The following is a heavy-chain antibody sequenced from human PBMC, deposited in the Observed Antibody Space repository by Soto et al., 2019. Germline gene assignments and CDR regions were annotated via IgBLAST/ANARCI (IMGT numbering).Heavy chain of an antibody. CDR3: ARDCSGGDCYY. CDR2: IKEDGSEK. Sequence: EVQLVESGGGLVQPGGSLKLSCAASGFSLSYYWMSWVRQAPGKGLEWVANIKEDGSEKYYVDSVKGRFTISRDNAKNAVYLQMNSLRVEDKDVYYCARDCSGGDCYYWGQGTLVTVSS. CDR1: GFSLSYYW. D-gene: IGHD2-21*02. J-gene: IGHJ4*02. V-gene: IGHV3-7*01.